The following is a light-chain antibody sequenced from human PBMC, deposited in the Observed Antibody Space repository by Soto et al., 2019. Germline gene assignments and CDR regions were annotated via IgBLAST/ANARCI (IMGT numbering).Light chain of an antibody. CDR2: GAS. J-gene: IGKJ1*01. CDR1: QSVSSN. CDR3: QQYNNWPLT. Sequence: EIVMPQSPATLSVSPGERATLSFRASQSVSSNLAWYQQKPGQAPRLLIYGASTRATGIPARFSGSGSGTEFTLTISSLQSEDFAVYYCQQYNNWPLTFGQGTKVDIK. V-gene: IGKV3-15*01.